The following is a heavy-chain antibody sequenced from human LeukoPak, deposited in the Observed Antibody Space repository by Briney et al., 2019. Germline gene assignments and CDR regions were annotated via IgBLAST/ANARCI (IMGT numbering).Heavy chain of an antibody. J-gene: IGHJ4*02. D-gene: IGHD2-21*02. V-gene: IGHV3-23*01. CDR2: ISGSGGST. CDR3: AKDRRAYCGGDCYSLPYFDY. Sequence: GGSLRLSCAASGFTFSSYAMNWVRQAPGKGLEWVSAISGSGGSTYYAGSVKGRFTISRDNSKNTLYLQMNSLRAEDTAVYYCAKDRRAYCGGDCYSLPYFDYWGQGTLVTVSS. CDR1: GFTFSSYA.